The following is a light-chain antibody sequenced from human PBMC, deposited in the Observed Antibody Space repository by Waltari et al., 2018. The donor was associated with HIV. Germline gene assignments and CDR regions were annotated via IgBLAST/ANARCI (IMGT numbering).Light chain of an antibody. Sequence: DIVMTQSPDSLAVSLGERATTHCTSSQSVLYTSNNKNYLAWYQQKPGQPPKLLIYWASTRESGVPDRFSGSGSGTDFTLTISGLQAEDVAVYYCQQYYSTPITFGGGTKVEIK. CDR3: QQYYSTPIT. J-gene: IGKJ4*01. CDR2: WAS. CDR1: QSVLYTSNNKNY. V-gene: IGKV4-1*01.